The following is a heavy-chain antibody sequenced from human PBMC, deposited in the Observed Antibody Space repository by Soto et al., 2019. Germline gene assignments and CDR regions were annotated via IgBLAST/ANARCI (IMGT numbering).Heavy chain of an antibody. J-gene: IGHJ4*02. CDR2: IYYSGSP. D-gene: IGHD6-19*01. CDR1: GGSVSSGSYY. CDR3: ARDSSGWPYYFDY. Sequence: QVQLQESGPGLVKPSETLSLTCTVSGGSVSSGSYYWSWIRQPPGKGLEWIGYIYYSGSPNYNPSLKSRVTISVDTSKNQFSLKLSSVTAADTAVYYGARDSSGWPYYFDYWGQGTLVTVSS. V-gene: IGHV4-61*01.